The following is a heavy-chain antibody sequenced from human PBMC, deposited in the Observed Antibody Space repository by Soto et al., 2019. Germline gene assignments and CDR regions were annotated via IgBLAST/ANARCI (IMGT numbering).Heavy chain of an antibody. CDR2: IKKDGSEK. J-gene: IGHJ5*02. Sequence: GGSLRLSCAASGFNFRDYWMNWVRQAPGQGLEWVADIKKDGSEKNYVDSVKGRFTISRDNVRKSLYLQMNSLRAEDTAVYYCARAPLGIAVRPKVWFDPWGQGTLVTVSS. D-gene: IGHD6-13*01. CDR3: ARAPLGIAVRPKVWFDP. V-gene: IGHV3-7*01. CDR1: GFNFRDYW.